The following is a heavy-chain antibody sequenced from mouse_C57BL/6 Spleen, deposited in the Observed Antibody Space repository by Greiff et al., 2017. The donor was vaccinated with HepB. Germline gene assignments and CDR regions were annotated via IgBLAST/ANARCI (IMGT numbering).Heavy chain of an antibody. CDR3: ARETTVVATDWYFDV. Sequence: EVQLQQSGAELVKPGASVKLSCTASGFNIKDYYMHWVKQRTEHGLEWIGRIDPEDGETKYAPKFQGKATITADTSSNTAYLQLSSLTSEDTAVYYCARETTVVATDWYFDVWGTGTTVTVAS. CDR1: GFNIKDYY. J-gene: IGHJ1*03. V-gene: IGHV14-2*01. D-gene: IGHD1-1*01. CDR2: IDPEDGET.